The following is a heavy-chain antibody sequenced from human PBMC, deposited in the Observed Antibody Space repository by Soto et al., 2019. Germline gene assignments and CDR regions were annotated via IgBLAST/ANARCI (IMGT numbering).Heavy chain of an antibody. J-gene: IGHJ6*02. CDR3: ARVGATNYYYYGMHV. CDR1: GYTFTGYG. Sequence: GASVKVSGNASGYTFTGYGISWVRQAPGQGLEWMGWISAYNGNTNYAQKLQGRVTMTTDTSTSTAYMELRSLRSDDTPVYYCARVGATNYYYYGMHVWGQGTTVTVS. D-gene: IGHD1-26*01. V-gene: IGHV1-18*01. CDR2: ISAYNGNT.